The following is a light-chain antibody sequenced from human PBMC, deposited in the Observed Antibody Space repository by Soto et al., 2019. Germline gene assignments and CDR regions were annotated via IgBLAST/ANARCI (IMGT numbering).Light chain of an antibody. CDR2: SND. J-gene: IGLJ1*01. CDR3: AAWDDSLNGYV. Sequence: QSVLTQPPSASGTPGQRVTISCSGSSSNIGSNSVNWYQQLPGTAPKLLIYSNDRRPSGVPARFSCSKSGTSAALAISGLQSEDEADYYCAAWDDSLNGYVFGTGTKVTVL. V-gene: IGLV1-44*01. CDR1: SSNIGSNS.